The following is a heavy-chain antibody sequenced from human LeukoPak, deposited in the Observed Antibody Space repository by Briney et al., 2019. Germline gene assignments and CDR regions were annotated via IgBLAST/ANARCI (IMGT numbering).Heavy chain of an antibody. CDR1: GFTFSSYS. D-gene: IGHD3-3*01. Sequence: PGGSLRLSCAGSGFTFSSYSMNWVRQAPGKGLEWVSSISSSGKFTYYADSIKGRFTISRDNVNNSLFLQMNSLRAEDTAVYYCAKDNTIFGVVGDAFDIWGQGTMVTVSS. CDR2: ISSSGKFT. J-gene: IGHJ3*02. CDR3: AKDNTIFGVVGDAFDI. V-gene: IGHV3-21*04.